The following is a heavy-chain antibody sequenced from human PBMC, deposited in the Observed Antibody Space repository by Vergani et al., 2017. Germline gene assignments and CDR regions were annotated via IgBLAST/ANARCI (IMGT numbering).Heavy chain of an antibody. Sequence: EVQLVESGGGLVQPGRSLRLSCAASGFTFDDYAMHWVRQAPGKGLEWVSGISWNSGSIGYADSVKGRFTISRDNAKNSLYLQMNSLRAEDTALYYCAKSRAEGYYGSGSYWMTKQDYYYYGMDVWGQGTTVTVSS. D-gene: IGHD3-10*01. J-gene: IGHJ6*02. CDR2: ISWNSGSI. CDR1: GFTFDDYA. CDR3: AKSRAEGYYGSGSYWMTKQDYYYYGMDV. V-gene: IGHV3-9*01.